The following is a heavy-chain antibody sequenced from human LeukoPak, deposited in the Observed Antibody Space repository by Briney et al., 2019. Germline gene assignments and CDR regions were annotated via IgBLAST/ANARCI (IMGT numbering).Heavy chain of an antibody. CDR2: ISSSGSTI. CDR3: ARRYYDILIDYYNGPEYYFDY. V-gene: IGHV3-11*01. Sequence: PGGSLRLSCAASGFTFSDYYMSWIRQAPGKGLEWVSYISSSGSTIYYADSVKGRFTIYRDNAKNSLYLQMNSLRAEDTAVYYCARRYYDILIDYYNGPEYYFDYWGQGTLVTVSS. D-gene: IGHD3-9*01. J-gene: IGHJ4*02. CDR1: GFTFSDYY.